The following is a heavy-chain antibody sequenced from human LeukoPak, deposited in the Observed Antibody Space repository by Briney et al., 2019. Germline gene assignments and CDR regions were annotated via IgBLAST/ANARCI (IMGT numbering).Heavy chain of an antibody. D-gene: IGHD6-19*01. CDR3: ARWYSSGWAFDY. CDR2: IYYSGST. J-gene: IGHJ4*02. V-gene: IGHV4-39*01. CDR1: GGSISSNSYY. Sequence: SETLSLTCTVSGGSISSNSYYWGWIRQPPGKGLEWIGSIYYSGSTYYNPSLKSRVTISVDTSKNQFSLKLSSVTAADTAVLYCARWYSSGWAFDYWGQGTLVTVSS.